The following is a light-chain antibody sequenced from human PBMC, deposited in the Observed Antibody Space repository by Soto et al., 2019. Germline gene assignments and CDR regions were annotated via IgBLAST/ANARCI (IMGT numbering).Light chain of an antibody. CDR3: QSCDSSLSGSGV. CDR2: GNR. J-gene: IGLJ1*01. V-gene: IGLV1-40*01. CDR1: SSNIGAGYD. Sequence: QSVLTQPPSVSGAPGQRVTISCTGTSSNIGAGYDVHWYQQFPGTAPKLLIYGNRNRPSGVPDRFSGSKSGTSASLAITDLQAEDEATYYCQSCDSSLSGSGVFGTGTKVTVL.